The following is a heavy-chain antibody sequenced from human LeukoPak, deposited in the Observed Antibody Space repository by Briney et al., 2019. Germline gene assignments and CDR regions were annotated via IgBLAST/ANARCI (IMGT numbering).Heavy chain of an antibody. CDR1: GFTFSSYS. D-gene: IGHD3-22*01. CDR2: ISGSGGRT. J-gene: IGHJ3*02. CDR3: ARTVPYYYDSSGYFNNAFDI. V-gene: IGHV3-21*04. Sequence: GGSLRLSCAASGFTFSSYSMNWVRQAPGKGLEWISGISGSGGRTSYADSMKGRFTISRDNAKNSLYLQMNSLRAEDTALYYCARTVPYYYDSSGYFNNAFDIWGQGTMVTVSS.